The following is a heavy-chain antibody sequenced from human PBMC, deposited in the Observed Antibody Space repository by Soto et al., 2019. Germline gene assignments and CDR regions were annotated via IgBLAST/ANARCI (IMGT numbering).Heavy chain of an antibody. CDR1: GFTLSSYN. CDR3: ARDHGGSTWFVGIYYYFGVDV. Sequence: EVQLVESGGGLVQPGGSLRLSCAASGFTLSSYNMNWVRQAPGKGLEWVSYISGSSDTIYYADSVKGRFTISRDNAKNSLYLQMDSRSDEDTAVYYCARDHGGSTWFVGIYYYFGVDVWGQGTTVTVSS. J-gene: IGHJ6*02. D-gene: IGHD6-13*01. CDR2: ISGSSDTI. V-gene: IGHV3-48*02.